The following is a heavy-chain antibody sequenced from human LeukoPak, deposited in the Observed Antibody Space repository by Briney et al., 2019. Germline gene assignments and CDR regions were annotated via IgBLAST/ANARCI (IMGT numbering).Heavy chain of an antibody. CDR1: GGSISSYY. CDR3: ARQDDFWSGISS. D-gene: IGHD3-3*01. V-gene: IGHV4-59*01. J-gene: IGHJ4*02. CDR2: IYYSGST. Sequence: PSETLSLTCTVSGGSISSYYWSWLRQPPGKGLEWIGYIYYSGSTNYNPSLKSRVTISVDTSKNQFSLKLSSVTAADTAVYYCARQDDFWSGISSWGQGTLVTVSS.